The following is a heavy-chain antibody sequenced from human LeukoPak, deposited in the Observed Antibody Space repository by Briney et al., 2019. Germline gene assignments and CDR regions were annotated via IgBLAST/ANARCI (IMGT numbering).Heavy chain of an antibody. D-gene: IGHD3-22*01. V-gene: IGHV1-2*02. CDR3: AREGDYDSSGYYSDY. CDR1: GYTFTGYY. J-gene: IGHJ4*02. Sequence: ASVKVSCKASGYTFTGYYMHWVRQAPGQGLEWMGWINPNSGGTNYAQKFQGRVTMTRDTSISTAYMELSSLRSEDTAVYYCAREGDYDSSGYYSDYWGQGTLVTVSS. CDR2: INPNSGGT.